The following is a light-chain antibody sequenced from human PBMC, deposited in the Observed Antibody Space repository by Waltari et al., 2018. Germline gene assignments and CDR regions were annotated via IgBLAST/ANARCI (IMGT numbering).Light chain of an antibody. CDR2: HAS. J-gene: IGKJ1*01. V-gene: IGKV3-20*01. Sequence: EIVLTRSPGTLSLSPGERATLSCRASQSISKYLAWYQQKPGQAPRLLIYHASSRAAGIPDRFSGSGSGTDFSLTISRLEPEDFAVYYCQHYESLPVTFGQGTKVEIK. CDR1: QSISKY. CDR3: QHYESLPVT.